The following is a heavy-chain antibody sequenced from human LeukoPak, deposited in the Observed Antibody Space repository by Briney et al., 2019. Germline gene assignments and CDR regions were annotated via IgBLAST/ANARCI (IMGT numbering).Heavy chain of an antibody. V-gene: IGHV3-74*01. CDR3: ARGRYCTSASCYLDY. Sequence: GGSLRLSCAASGFTFSTYWTHWVRQAPGMGLMWVSRINPDGSSTSYAGSVKGRFTISRDNAKNTLYLQMNSLRAEDTGVFYCARGRYCTSASCYLDYWGQGTLVTVSS. J-gene: IGHJ4*02. D-gene: IGHD2-2*01. CDR1: GFTFSTYW. CDR2: INPDGSST.